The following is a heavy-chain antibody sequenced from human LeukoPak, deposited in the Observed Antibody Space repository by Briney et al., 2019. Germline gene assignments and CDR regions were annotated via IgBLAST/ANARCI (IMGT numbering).Heavy chain of an antibody. V-gene: IGHV3-21*06. CDR3: ARGGDGFSFGPEFDY. D-gene: IGHD5-18*01. Sequence: PRGSLRLSCEASGFSFQNDNMNWVRQAPGKGPEWVSSISFSSTYIYYADSVKGRFTISRDNAKNSLYLQMNSLRAEDTAVYYCARGGDGFSFGPEFDYWGQGTQVSVSS. CDR2: ISFSSTYI. J-gene: IGHJ4*02. CDR1: GFSFQNDN.